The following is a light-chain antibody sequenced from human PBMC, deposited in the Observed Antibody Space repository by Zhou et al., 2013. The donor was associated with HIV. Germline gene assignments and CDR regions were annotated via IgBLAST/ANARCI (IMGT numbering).Light chain of an antibody. CDR2: AAS. J-gene: IGKJ1*01. Sequence: QLTQSPSSLSASVGDRVTITCRASQDIKSYLAWYQQKPGKAPKLLIYAASTLQSGVPSRFSGSGSGTDFTLTISSLQSEDVATYYCHQYNRAPRTFGQGTKVEIK. CDR3: HQYNRAPRT. CDR1: QDIKSY. V-gene: IGKV1-9*01.